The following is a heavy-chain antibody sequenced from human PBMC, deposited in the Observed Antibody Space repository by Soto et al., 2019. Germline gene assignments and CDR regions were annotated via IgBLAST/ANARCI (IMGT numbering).Heavy chain of an antibody. CDR2: ISGSGGST. Sequence: GGSLRLSCAASGFTLSSYAMNWVRQAPGKGLEWVSAISGSGGSTYYADSVKGRFTISRDNSKNTLYLQMNSLRAEDTAVYYCAKEQIGVVVAATYDYWGQGTLVTVSS. J-gene: IGHJ4*02. CDR3: AKEQIGVVVAATYDY. V-gene: IGHV3-23*01. D-gene: IGHD2-15*01. CDR1: GFTLSSYA.